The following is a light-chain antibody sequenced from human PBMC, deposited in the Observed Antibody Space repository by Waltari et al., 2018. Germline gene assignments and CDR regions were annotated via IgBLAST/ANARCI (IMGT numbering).Light chain of an antibody. Sequence: QSVLTQPPSVSGTPGQRVTIPCSGSHSKIGAGHDVHWYQHLPGTAPKLLIYGNNNRPSGVPDRFSGSKSGTSASLAITGLQADDEADYFCQSFDNMLSGGVVFGGGTKLAVL. CDR1: HSKIGAGHD. V-gene: IGLV1-40*01. CDR2: GNN. J-gene: IGLJ2*01. CDR3: QSFDNMLSGGVV.